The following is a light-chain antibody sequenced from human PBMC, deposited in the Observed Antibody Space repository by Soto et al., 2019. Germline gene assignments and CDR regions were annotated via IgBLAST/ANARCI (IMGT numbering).Light chain of an antibody. J-gene: IGLJ2*01. CDR3: QTWGTDIVV. CDR1: SGHSSYA. V-gene: IGLV4-69*01. CDR2: LNSDGSH. Sequence: QLVLTQSPSASASLGASVKLTCTLSSGHSSYAIAWHQQQPEKGPRYLMKLNSDGSHSKGDVIPDRFSGSSSGAERYLTISSLQSEDEADYYCQTWGTDIVVFGGGTQLTVL.